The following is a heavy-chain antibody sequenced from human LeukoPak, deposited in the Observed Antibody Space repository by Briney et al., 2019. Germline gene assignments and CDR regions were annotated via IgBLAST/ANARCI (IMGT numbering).Heavy chain of an antibody. D-gene: IGHD2-2*01. CDR3: AVLLGYCSSTSCPHYNWFDP. CDR2: INHSGST. V-gene: IGHV4-34*01. CDR1: GGSFSGYY. J-gene: IGHJ5*02. Sequence: PSETLSLTCAVYGGSFSGYYWSWIRQPPGKGLEWIGEINHSGSTNYNPSLKSRVTISVDTSKNQFSLKLSSVTAADTAVYYCAVLLGYCSSTSCPHYNWFDPWGQGTLVTVSS.